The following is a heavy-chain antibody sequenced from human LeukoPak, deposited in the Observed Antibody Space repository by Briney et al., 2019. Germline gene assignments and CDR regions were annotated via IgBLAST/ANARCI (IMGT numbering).Heavy chain of an antibody. CDR2: ISAYNGNT. CDR1: GYTFTSYG. D-gene: IGHD3-22*01. CDR3: ARGYYYDSSGYLEELYWFAP. J-gene: IGHJ5*02. Sequence: ASVKVSCKASGYTFTSYGISWVRQAPGQGLEWMGWISAYNGNTNYAQKLQGRVTMTTDTSTSTAYMELRSLRSDDTAVYYCARGYYYDSSGYLEELYWFAPWGQGTLVTVSS. V-gene: IGHV1-18*01.